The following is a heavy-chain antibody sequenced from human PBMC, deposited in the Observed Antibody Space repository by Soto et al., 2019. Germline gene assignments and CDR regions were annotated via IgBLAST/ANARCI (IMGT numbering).Heavy chain of an antibody. D-gene: IGHD4-17*01. Sequence: SETLSLTCTVSGGSISSSSYYWGWIRQPPGKGLEWIGSIYYSGSTYYNPSLKSRVTISVDTSKNQFSLKLSSVTAADTAVYYCARRDDYGDYAAAIDYWGQATLVTVSS. V-gene: IGHV4-39*01. CDR1: GGSISSSSYY. CDR2: IYYSGST. CDR3: ARRDDYGDYAAAIDY. J-gene: IGHJ4*02.